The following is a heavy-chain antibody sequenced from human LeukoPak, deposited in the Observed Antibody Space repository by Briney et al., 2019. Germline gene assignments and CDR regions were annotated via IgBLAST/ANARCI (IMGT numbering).Heavy chain of an antibody. CDR1: GFTVSSNY. D-gene: IGHD5-12*01. J-gene: IGHJ4*02. Sequence: PGGSLRLSCAASGFTVSSNYISWVRQAPGKGLGWVSSIYSGGSTYYADSVKGRFTISRDNSKNTLYLQMNSLSVEDTAVYYCARDLMGGYSGYGDYWGQGTPVTVSS. V-gene: IGHV3-66*02. CDR3: ARDLMGGYSGYGDY. CDR2: IYSGGST.